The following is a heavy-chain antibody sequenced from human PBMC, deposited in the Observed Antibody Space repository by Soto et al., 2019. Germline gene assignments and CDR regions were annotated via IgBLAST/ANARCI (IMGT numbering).Heavy chain of an antibody. J-gene: IGHJ3*02. CDR2: ISWNSGSI. CDR1: GFTFDDYA. D-gene: IGHD3-22*01. V-gene: IGHV3-9*01. Sequence: PGGSLRLSCAASGFTFDDYAMHWVRQAPGKGLEWVSGISWNSGSIGYADSVKGRFTISRDNAKNSLYLQMNSLRAEDTALYYCAKDEDSSGYYYSLGAFDIWGQGTKVTVSS. CDR3: AKDEDSSGYYYSLGAFDI.